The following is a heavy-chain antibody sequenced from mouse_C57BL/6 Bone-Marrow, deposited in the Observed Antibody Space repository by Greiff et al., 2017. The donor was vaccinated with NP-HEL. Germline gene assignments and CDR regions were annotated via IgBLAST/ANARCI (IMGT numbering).Heavy chain of an antibody. CDR3: AMYYYYGSSYGAMDY. CDR2: IYPRDGST. D-gene: IGHD1-1*01. CDR1: GYTFTSYD. J-gene: IGHJ4*01. V-gene: IGHV1-85*01. Sequence: QVHVKQSGPELVKPGASVKLSCKASGYTFTSYDINWVKQRPGQGLEWIGWIYPRDGSTKYNEKFKGKATLTVDTSSSTAYMELHSLTSEDSAVYFCAMYYYYGSSYGAMDYWGQGTSVTVSS.